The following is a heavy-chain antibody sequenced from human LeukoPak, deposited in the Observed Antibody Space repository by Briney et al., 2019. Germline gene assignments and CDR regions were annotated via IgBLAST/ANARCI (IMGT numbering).Heavy chain of an antibody. Sequence: PGGSLRLSCAASGFTFSSYWMSWVRQAPGKGLEWVANIRQDGSGEYYVDSVKGRFTISRDNARNSLYLQMNSLRAEDTAVYCCARDGQQLVPFDYWGQGTLVTVSS. J-gene: IGHJ4*02. CDR1: GFTFSSYW. CDR2: IRQDGSGE. CDR3: ARDGQQLVPFDY. D-gene: IGHD6-13*01. V-gene: IGHV3-7*04.